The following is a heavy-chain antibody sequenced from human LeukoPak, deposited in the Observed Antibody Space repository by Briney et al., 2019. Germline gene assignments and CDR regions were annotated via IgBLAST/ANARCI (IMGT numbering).Heavy chain of an antibody. Sequence: GGSLRLSCAASGFTFSTYSMNWVRQAPGKGLEWVSSISSRSGYIYYKDSVKGRFTISRDNAKNSLYLQMNSLRAEDTAVYYCARDAYWYFDLWGRGTLVTVSS. V-gene: IGHV3-21*01. CDR1: GFTFSTYS. J-gene: IGHJ2*01. CDR3: ARDAYWYFDL. CDR2: ISSRSGYI.